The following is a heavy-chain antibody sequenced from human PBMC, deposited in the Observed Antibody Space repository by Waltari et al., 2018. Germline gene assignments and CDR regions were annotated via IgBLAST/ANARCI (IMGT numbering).Heavy chain of an antibody. CDR3: AKDRRTIASLEY. V-gene: IGHV3-23*01. D-gene: IGHD2-21*01. CDR2: ISGNGGST. Sequence: EVQLLESGGDVVQPGGSLRLSCTASGFTFSSYGMSWVRQAPGKGLVWVSAISGNGGSTYYADSVKGRFTISRDNSKNTFYLQMNSLRAEDTAVYYCAKDRRTIASLEYWGQGTLVTVSS. CDR1: GFTFSSYG. J-gene: IGHJ4*02.